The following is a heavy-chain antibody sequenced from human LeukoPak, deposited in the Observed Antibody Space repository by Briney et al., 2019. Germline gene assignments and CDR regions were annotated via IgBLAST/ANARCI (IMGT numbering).Heavy chain of an antibody. CDR2: IHYSGST. Sequence: PSETLSLTCTVGGSMYNYYWSWIRQPPGKGLEWIGYIHYSGSTNYNPSLKSRLTISVDTSKNQFSLKLSSVTAADTAVYYCAGDSSGWSGWFDPWGQGTLVTVSS. CDR3: AGDSSGWSGWFDP. D-gene: IGHD6-19*01. J-gene: IGHJ5*02. V-gene: IGHV4-59*01. CDR1: GSMYNYY.